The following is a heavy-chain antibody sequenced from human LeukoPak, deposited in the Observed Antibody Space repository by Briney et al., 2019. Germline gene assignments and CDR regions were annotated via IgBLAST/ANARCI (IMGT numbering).Heavy chain of an antibody. Sequence: ASVTVSCKASGYTFTGYYMHWVRQAPGQGLEWMGWINPNSGGTNYAQKFQGRVTMTRDTSISTAYMELSRLRSDDTAVYYCAREPYYYDSSGYSEGDYWGQGTLVTVSS. CDR1: GYTFTGYY. V-gene: IGHV1-2*02. J-gene: IGHJ4*02. CDR2: INPNSGGT. CDR3: AREPYYYDSSGYSEGDY. D-gene: IGHD3-22*01.